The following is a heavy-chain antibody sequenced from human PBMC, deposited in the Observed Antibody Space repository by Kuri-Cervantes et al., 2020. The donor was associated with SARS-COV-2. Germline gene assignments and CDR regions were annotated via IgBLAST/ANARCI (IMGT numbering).Heavy chain of an antibody. V-gene: IGHV3-30-3*01. CDR1: GFTFSSYA. CDR3: VIVDTAMVGFGDY. J-gene: IGHJ4*02. D-gene: IGHD5-18*01. Sequence: GGSLSLTCAASGFTFSSYAMHWVRQAPGKGLEWVAVISYDGSNKYYADSVKGRFTISRDNSKNTLYLQMNSLAAEDTAVYYCVIVDTAMVGFGDYWGQGTLVTVSS. CDR2: ISYDGSNK.